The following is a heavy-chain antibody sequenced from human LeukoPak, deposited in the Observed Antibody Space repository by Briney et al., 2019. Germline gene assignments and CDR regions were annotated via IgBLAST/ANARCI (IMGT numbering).Heavy chain of an antibody. D-gene: IGHD4-23*01. CDR2: INPTSDDS. Sequence: ASVKVSCKASGYTFSDCYIHWVRQAPGQGREWMGWINPTSDDSRSTQKFQGRVTMTRDTSLSTAHMEVDRLTSDDTATYYCARGRWANAALDVWGQGTTVTVSS. J-gene: IGHJ3*01. V-gene: IGHV1-2*02. CDR1: GYTFSDCY. CDR3: ARGRWANAALDV.